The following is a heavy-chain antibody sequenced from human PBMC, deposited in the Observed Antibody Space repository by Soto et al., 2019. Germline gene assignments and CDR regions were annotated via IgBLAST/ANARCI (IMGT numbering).Heavy chain of an antibody. CDR2: ISGDGSRT. D-gene: IGHD3-10*01. CDR1: GFTFTNYW. J-gene: IGHJ4*02. Sequence: GGSLRLSCATSGFTFTNYWTHWVRQPPGEGLVWVSRISGDGSRTNYADSVKGRFTISRDNAKTSLYLQMNSLRADDTAVYYCARGAGGAYYLDYWGQGTLVTVSS. CDR3: ARGAGGAYYLDY. V-gene: IGHV3-74*01.